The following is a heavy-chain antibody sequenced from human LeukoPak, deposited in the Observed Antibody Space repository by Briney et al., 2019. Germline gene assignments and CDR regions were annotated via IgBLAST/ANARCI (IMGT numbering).Heavy chain of an antibody. CDR2: ISSNGGST. V-gene: IGHV3-64*01. CDR3: AREEGSYGAFDI. Sequence: PGGSLRLSCAVSGFSVSSSYMSWVRQAPGKGLEYVSAISSNGGSTYYANSVKGRFTISRDNSKNTLYLQMGSLRAEDMAVYYCAREEGSYGAFDIWGQGTMVTVSS. D-gene: IGHD1-26*01. CDR1: GFSVSSSY. J-gene: IGHJ3*02.